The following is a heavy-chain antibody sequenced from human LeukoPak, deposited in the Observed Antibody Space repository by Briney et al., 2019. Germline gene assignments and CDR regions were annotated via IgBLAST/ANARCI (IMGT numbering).Heavy chain of an antibody. CDR2: ISESGDTT. CDR1: GFTFSNYA. V-gene: IGHV3-23*01. CDR3: AKQWVDC. D-gene: IGHD1-26*01. Sequence: GGSLRLSCAASGFTFSNYAMNWVRQAPGKGLEWVSRISESGDTTHYADSVKGRFTISRDNAQNTLYLQMNTLRAEDTALYYCAKQWVDCWGQGTLVTVSS. J-gene: IGHJ4*02.